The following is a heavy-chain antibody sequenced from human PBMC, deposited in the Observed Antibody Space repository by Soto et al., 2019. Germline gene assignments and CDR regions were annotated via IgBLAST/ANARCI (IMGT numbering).Heavy chain of an antibody. V-gene: IGHV4-59*01. CDR3: AREYDGSRSYYFDV. Sequence: LPLTCTVSGGSISSYYWSWIRQPPGKGLGWIGYIYYSGSTNYNPSLKSRVTISVDTSKNQFSLKLSSVTAADTAVYYCAREYDGSRSYYFDVWGQGTLVTVAS. J-gene: IGHJ4*02. CDR2: IYYSGST. CDR1: GGSISSYY. D-gene: IGHD3-10*01.